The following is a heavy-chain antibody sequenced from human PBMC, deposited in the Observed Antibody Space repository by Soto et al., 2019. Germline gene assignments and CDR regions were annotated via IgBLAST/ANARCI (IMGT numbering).Heavy chain of an antibody. CDR2: IWSNGNNK. V-gene: IGHV3-33*06. Sequence: PGGSLRLSCAASGFTFRTYTMNWVRQAPGKGLEWVAVIWSNGNNKYYAESVKGRFTISRDNFKNTLDLQMSSLRAEDTAVYYCVKERGPFDAFDIWGQGTMVTVSS. CDR3: VKERGPFDAFDI. CDR1: GFTFRTYT. J-gene: IGHJ3*02.